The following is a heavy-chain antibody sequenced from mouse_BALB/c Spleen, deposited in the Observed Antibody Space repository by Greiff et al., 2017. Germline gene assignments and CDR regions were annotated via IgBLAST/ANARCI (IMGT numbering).Heavy chain of an antibody. Sequence: EVQLQQSGPELVKPGASVKISCKTSGYTFTEYTMHWVKQSHGKSLEWIGGINPSNGGTNFNEKFKSKATLTVDKSSSTAYMQLSSLTSEDSAVYYCTRSGDYDGGFAYWGQGTLVTVSA. J-gene: IGHJ3*01. CDR1: GYTFTEYT. D-gene: IGHD2-4*01. CDR2: INPSNGGT. V-gene: IGHV1-18*01. CDR3: TRSGDYDGGFAY.